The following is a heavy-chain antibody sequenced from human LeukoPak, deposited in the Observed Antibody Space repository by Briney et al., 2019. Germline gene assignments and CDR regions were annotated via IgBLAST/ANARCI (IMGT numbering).Heavy chain of an antibody. V-gene: IGHV3-23*01. CDR1: GFTFSSYA. Sequence: PGGSLRLSCAASGFTFSSYAVSWVRQAPGKGLEWVSATSGSSGSTYYADSVKGRFTISRDNSKNTLYLQMNSLRAEDTAVYYCAKDYDILTGSEYWGQGTLVTVSS. CDR2: TSGSSGST. CDR3: AKDYDILTGSEY. J-gene: IGHJ4*02. D-gene: IGHD3-9*01.